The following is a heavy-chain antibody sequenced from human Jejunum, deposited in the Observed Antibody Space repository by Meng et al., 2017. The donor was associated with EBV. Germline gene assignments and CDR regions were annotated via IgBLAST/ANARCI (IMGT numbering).Heavy chain of an antibody. J-gene: IGHJ4*02. D-gene: IGHD2-15*01. CDR3: AGGACFDY. Sequence: QLEVEVYGPGVVKTVETLALCCTVTCCCISRGGYSPDWSRQRTGQGLPWIGYTYYGESVYDKPTLKSQATLTVVKSKNRFFRTHSSAADECTADNYCAGGACFDYWGQGTLVTVSS. CDR1: CCCISRGGYS. CDR2: TYYGESV. V-gene: IGHV4-30-2*01.